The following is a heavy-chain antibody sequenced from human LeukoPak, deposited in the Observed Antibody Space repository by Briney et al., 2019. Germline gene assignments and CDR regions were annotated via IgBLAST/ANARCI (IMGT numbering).Heavy chain of an antibody. CDR3: ARRGYYYYGMDV. CDR2: IDPSDSYT. CDR1: GYSSTNYW. V-gene: IGHV5-10-1*01. Sequence: LGASLNISCEGSGYSSTNYWIAWVRQMPGKGLEWMGRIDPSDSYTNYSPSFQGHVTISVDKSISTAYLQWSSLKASDSAMYYCARRGYYYYGMDVWGQGTTVTVSS. J-gene: IGHJ6*02. D-gene: IGHD3-10*01.